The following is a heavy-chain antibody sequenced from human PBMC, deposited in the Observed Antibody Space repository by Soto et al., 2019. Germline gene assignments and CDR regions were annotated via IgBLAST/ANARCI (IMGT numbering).Heavy chain of an antibody. J-gene: IGHJ5*02. Sequence: SVKVSCKASGYTFTGYYMHWVRQAPGQGLEWMGGIIPILGTANYAQKFQGRVTITADESTSTAYMELSSLRSEDTAVYCCARYLQNWFDPWGQGTLVTVSS. CDR2: IIPILGTA. CDR1: GYTFTGYY. CDR3: ARYLQNWFDP. V-gene: IGHV1-69*13.